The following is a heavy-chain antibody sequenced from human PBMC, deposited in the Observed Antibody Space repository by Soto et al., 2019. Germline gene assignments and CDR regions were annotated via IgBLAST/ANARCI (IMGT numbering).Heavy chain of an antibody. CDR1: GGSISSSNW. D-gene: IGHD4-17*01. CDR3: ATHGDGYGDYEYYGMDV. J-gene: IGHJ6*02. CDR2: IYHSGST. V-gene: IGHV4-4*02. Sequence: SETLSLTCAVSGGSISSSNWWSWVRQPPGKGLEWIGEIYHSGSTNYNPSLKSRVTISVDKSKNQFSLKLSSVTAADTAVYYCATHGDGYGDYEYYGMDVWGQGTTVTVSS.